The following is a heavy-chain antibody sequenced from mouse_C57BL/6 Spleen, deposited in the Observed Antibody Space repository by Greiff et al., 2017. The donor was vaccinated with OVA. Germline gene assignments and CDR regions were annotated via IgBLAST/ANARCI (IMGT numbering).Heavy chain of an antibody. J-gene: IGHJ2*01. V-gene: IGHV1-7*01. CDR3: ARETRDSFDY. Sequence: VQLQQSGAELAKPGASVKLSCKASGYTFTSYWMHWVNQRPGQGLEWIGYINPSSGYTKYNQKFKDKATLTADKSSRPAYMQLSSLTYEGTAVDYCARETRDSFDYWGQGTTLTVSS. CDR2: INPSSGYT. D-gene: IGHD1-3*01. CDR1: GYTFTSYW.